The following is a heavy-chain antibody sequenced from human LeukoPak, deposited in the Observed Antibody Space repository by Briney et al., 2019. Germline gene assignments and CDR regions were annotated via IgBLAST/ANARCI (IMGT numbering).Heavy chain of an antibody. J-gene: IGHJ3*02. CDR2: IYYSGST. D-gene: IGHD5-18*01. V-gene: IGHV4-59*01. Sequence: SETLSLTCTVSGGSISSYYWSWIRQPPGKGLEWIGYIYYSGSTYYDPSLKSRVTISVDTPNNQFSLKLSSVTAADTAVYYCARRVGHSYGVTGAGAFDIWGQGTMVTVSS. CDR3: ARRVGHSYGVTGAGAFDI. CDR1: GGSISSYY.